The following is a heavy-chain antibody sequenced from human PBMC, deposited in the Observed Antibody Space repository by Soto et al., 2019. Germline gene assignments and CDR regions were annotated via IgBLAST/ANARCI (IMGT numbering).Heavy chain of an antibody. CDR1: GFTFSNAW. J-gene: IGHJ6*03. D-gene: IGHD2-2*01. CDR2: IKSKTDGGTT. CDR3: TTGQLLWIHYYYYMDV. V-gene: IGHV3-15*01. Sequence: GGSLRLSCAASGFTFSNAWMSWVRQAPGKGLEWVGRIKSKTDGGTTDYAAPVKGRFTISRDDSKNTLYLQMNSLKTEDTAVYYCTTGQLLWIHYYYYMDVWGKGTTVTVSS.